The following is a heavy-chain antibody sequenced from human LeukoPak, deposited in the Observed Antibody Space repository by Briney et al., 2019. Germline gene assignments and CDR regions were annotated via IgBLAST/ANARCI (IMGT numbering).Heavy chain of an antibody. CDR3: EKRPIAGPYYYYMDV. CDR2: IRYDGSNK. V-gene: IGHV3-30*02. CDR1: GFTFTSYG. Sequence: VRSLRLSCAASGFTFTSYGMHCVRQAPRKGLEWVAFIRYDGSNKYYADSVKARFTIYRNNSKNTLYLKMNSLRAEDTAVYYCEKRPIAGPYYYYMDVWGKGTTVTVSS. D-gene: IGHD6-6*01. J-gene: IGHJ6*03.